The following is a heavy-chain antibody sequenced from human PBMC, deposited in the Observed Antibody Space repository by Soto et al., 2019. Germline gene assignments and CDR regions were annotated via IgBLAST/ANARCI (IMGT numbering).Heavy chain of an antibody. Sequence: ASVKVSCKASGGTFSSYAISWVRQAPGQGLEWMGGIIPIFGTANYAQKFQGRVTITADESTSTAYMELSSLRSEDTAVYYCAREVIAAAGLEYYGMDVWGQGTTVTVSS. CDR3: AREVIAAAGLEYYGMDV. D-gene: IGHD6-13*01. J-gene: IGHJ6*02. CDR1: GGTFSSYA. V-gene: IGHV1-69*13. CDR2: IIPIFGTA.